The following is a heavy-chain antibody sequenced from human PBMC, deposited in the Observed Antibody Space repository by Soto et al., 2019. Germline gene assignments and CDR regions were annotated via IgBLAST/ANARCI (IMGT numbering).Heavy chain of an antibody. CDR3: ARAFWAVAGTRYFDY. Sequence: GGSLRLSCAASGFMFSSFAMSWVRQAPGKGLEWVSVMSGSGGITYYADSVKGRFTIPRDNSKNTLYLQMNSLRAEDTALYYCARAFWAVAGTRYFDYWGQGTLVTVSS. CDR2: MSGSGGIT. V-gene: IGHV3-23*01. CDR1: GFMFSSFA. D-gene: IGHD6-19*01. J-gene: IGHJ4*02.